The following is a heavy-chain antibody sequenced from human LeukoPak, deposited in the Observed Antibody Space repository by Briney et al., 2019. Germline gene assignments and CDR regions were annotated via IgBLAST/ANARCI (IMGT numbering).Heavy chain of an antibody. Sequence: GGSLRLSCAASGFTFTTYWMAWVRQAPGKGLEWVANIKRDGSVKYYVDSVKDRFTISRDNAKNSLYLQMNSLRAEDTALYYCVRDLSPAYGGHYYDTFDFWGQGTMVTVSS. CDR3: VRDLSPAYGGHYYDTFDF. D-gene: IGHD4-23*01. V-gene: IGHV3-7*01. CDR2: IKRDGSVK. J-gene: IGHJ3*01. CDR1: GFTFTTYW.